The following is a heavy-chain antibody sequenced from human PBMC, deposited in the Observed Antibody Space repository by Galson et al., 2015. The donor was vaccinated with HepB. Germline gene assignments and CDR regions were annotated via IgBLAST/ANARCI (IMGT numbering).Heavy chain of an antibody. CDR3: ARVPDYYGSAGGYDY. CDR2: ISAYNGNT. V-gene: IGHV1-18*04. J-gene: IGHJ4*02. CDR1: GYTFTSYG. Sequence: SVKVSCKASGYTFTSYGISWVRQAPGQGLEWMGWISAYNGNTNYAQKLQGRVTMTTDTSTSTAYMELRSLRSDDTAVYYCARVPDYYGSAGGYDYWGQGTLVTVSS. D-gene: IGHD3-10*01.